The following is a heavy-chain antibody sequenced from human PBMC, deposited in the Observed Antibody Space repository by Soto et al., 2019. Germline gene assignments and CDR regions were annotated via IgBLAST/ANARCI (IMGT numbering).Heavy chain of an antibody. CDR1: GGSISSSSYY. CDR3: ARHRARNWFDP. J-gene: IGHJ5*02. V-gene: IGHV4-39*01. Sequence: SETLSLTCIVSGGSISSSSYYWGWIRQPPGKGLEWIGSIYYSGSTYYNPSLKSRVTISVDTSKNQFSLKLSSVTAADTAVFYWARHRARNWFDPWGQGTLVTVS. D-gene: IGHD6-6*01. CDR2: IYYSGST.